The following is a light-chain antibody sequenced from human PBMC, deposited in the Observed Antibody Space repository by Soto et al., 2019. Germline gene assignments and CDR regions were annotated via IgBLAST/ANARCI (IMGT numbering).Light chain of an antibody. CDR1: QSVVSSH. CDR2: GAS. Sequence: IALTQSPGTLSLSPGERAALSCRASQSVVSSHLAWFQQGPGQAPRLLIYGASTRATGIPDRISGSGSGTDFTLTVSRLEPEDFAVYYCHQYHSLPWTFGQGTNVDIK. V-gene: IGKV3-20*01. J-gene: IGKJ1*01. CDR3: HQYHSLPWT.